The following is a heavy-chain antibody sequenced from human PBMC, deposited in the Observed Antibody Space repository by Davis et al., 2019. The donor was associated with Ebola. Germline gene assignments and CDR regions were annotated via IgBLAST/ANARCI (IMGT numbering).Heavy chain of an antibody. J-gene: IGHJ5*02. CDR1: GYTFTSYG. CDR3: ARGVVATNYRANWFDP. Sequence: ASVKVSCKASGYTFTSYGISWVRQAPGQGLEWMGWISAYNGNTNYAQNFQGRVTMTTDTSTSTAYMELRSLRSDDTAVYYCARGVVATNYRANWFDPWGQGTLVTVSS. CDR2: ISAYNGNT. V-gene: IGHV1-18*01. D-gene: IGHD2-15*01.